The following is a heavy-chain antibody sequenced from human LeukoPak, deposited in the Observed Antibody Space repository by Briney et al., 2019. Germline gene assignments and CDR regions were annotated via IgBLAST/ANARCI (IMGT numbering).Heavy chain of an antibody. V-gene: IGHV3-21*01. Sequence: GGSLRLSCAASGFTFSSYSMNWVRQAPGKGLEWVSSISSSSYIYYADSVKGRFTISRDNAKNSLYLQMNSLRAEDTAVYYCASGGNYDFWSGYFPYYYYYMDVWGKGTTVTVSS. CDR1: GFTFSSYS. CDR2: ISSSSYI. CDR3: ASGGNYDFWSGYFPYYYYYMDV. J-gene: IGHJ6*03. D-gene: IGHD3-3*01.